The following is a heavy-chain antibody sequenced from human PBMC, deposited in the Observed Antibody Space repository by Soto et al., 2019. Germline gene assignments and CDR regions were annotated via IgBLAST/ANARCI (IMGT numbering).Heavy chain of an antibody. CDR1: GGSMSSYY. D-gene: IGHD5-18*01. V-gene: IGHV4-59*01. CDR2: IYYSGST. CDR3: ARGAWLDTIKPYFAY. Sequence: PSETLSLTCTVSGGSMSSYYWSWIRQSPGKGLEWIGYIYYSGSTNYNPSLKSRVAISLDTSKNQFSLMLSSVTAADTAVYYCARGAWLDTIKPYFAYWGQGTLVTVSS. J-gene: IGHJ4*02.